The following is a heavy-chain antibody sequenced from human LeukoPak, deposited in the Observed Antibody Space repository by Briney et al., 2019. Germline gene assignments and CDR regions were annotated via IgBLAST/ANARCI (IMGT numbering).Heavy chain of an antibody. D-gene: IGHD1-14*01. CDR2: INPTTGNT. CDR1: AHTFTPYY. V-gene: IGHV1-46*03. Sequence: ASVTVSCQPSAHTFTPYYMHWDRPAPGQGLEWMDVINPTTGNTNYAQKFQGRVTMTRDTSITTAYLELSRLRSDDTAVYYCARIGYNHYFDYWGQGTLVTVSS. CDR3: ARIGYNHYFDY. J-gene: IGHJ4*02.